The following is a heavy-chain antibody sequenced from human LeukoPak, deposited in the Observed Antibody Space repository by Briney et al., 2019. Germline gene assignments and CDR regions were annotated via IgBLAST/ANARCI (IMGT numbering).Heavy chain of an antibody. V-gene: IGHV4-39*07. CDR2: IYYSGST. Sequence: PPETLSLTCTVSGGSISSSSYYWGWIRQPPGKGLEWIGSIYYSGSTYYNPSLKSRVTISVDTSKNQFSLKLSSVTAADTAVYYCASIAAAGTDFDYWGQGTLVTVSS. D-gene: IGHD6-13*01. J-gene: IGHJ4*02. CDR3: ASIAAAGTDFDY. CDR1: GGSISSSSYY.